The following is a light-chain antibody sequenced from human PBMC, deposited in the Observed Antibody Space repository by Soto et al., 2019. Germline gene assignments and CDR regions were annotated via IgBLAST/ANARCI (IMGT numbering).Light chain of an antibody. CDR1: QSVNNNY. V-gene: IGKV3-20*01. CDR3: QQYGSSLWT. J-gene: IGKJ1*01. Sequence: ESVLTQSPGSLSLSPGERATLSCRASQSVNNNYLAWFQHKPGQAPRLRIYGASSRATDIPDRFSGSGSWTDFTVTIITLEPAEFAVYYCQQYGSSLWTFGQGTKVEIK. CDR2: GAS.